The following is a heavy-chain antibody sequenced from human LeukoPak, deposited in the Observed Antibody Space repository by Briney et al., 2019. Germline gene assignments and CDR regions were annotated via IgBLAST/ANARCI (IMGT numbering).Heavy chain of an antibody. Sequence: GGSLRLSCAASGFTFSSYGMHWVRQAPGKGPEWVAVISYDGSNKYYADSVKGRFTISRDNSKNTLYLQMNSLRAEDTAVYYCAKVEDIIVVVAAHDAFDIWGQGTMVAVSS. V-gene: IGHV3-30*18. D-gene: IGHD2-15*01. CDR2: ISYDGSNK. J-gene: IGHJ3*02. CDR1: GFTFSSYG. CDR3: AKVEDIIVVVAAHDAFDI.